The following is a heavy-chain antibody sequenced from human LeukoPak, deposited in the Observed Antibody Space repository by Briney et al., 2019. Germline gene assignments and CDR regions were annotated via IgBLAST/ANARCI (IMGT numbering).Heavy chain of an antibody. J-gene: IGHJ4*02. V-gene: IGHV1-18*01. D-gene: IGHD5-12*01. Sequence: GASVKVSCKASGYTFSSYGIAWVRQAPGQGLEWMGWISGYNGNTNYAQKLQGRVSMTTDTSTTTAYMELRSLTSDDTALYYCARSSLGTITAGPFDYWGQGTLVTVYS. CDR2: ISGYNGNT. CDR3: ARSSLGTITAGPFDY. CDR1: GYTFSSYG.